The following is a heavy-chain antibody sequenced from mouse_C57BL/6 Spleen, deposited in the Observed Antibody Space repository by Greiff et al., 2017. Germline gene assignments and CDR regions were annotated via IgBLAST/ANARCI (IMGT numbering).Heavy chain of an antibody. J-gene: IGHJ4*01. CDR2: ISSGGSYT. Sequence: EVQRVESGGDLVKPGGSLKLSCAASGFTFSSYGMSWVRQTPDKRLEWVATISSGGSYTYYPDSVKGRFTISRDNAKNTLYLQMSSLKSEDTAMYYCARHPSTVVGEVYAMDYWGQGTSVTVSS. CDR3: ARHPSTVVGEVYAMDY. V-gene: IGHV5-6*01. CDR1: GFTFSSYG. D-gene: IGHD1-1*01.